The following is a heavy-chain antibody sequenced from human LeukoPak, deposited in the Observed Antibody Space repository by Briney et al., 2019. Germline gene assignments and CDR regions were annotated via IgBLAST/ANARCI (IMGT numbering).Heavy chain of an antibody. V-gene: IGHV1-24*01. CDR3: ATAGGIGRDSSGFPDC. CDR2: FDPEDGER. J-gene: IGHJ4*02. CDR1: GYTLTELS. D-gene: IGHD3-22*01. Sequence: ASVKVSCKVSGYTLTELSMHWVRQAPGKGLEWMGGFDPEDGERIYAQKFQGRVTMTEDTSTDTAYMELSSLRSEDTAVYYCATAGGIGRDSSGFPDCWGQGTLVTVSS.